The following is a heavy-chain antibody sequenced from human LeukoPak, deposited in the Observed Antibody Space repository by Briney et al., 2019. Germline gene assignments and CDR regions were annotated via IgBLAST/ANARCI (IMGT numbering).Heavy chain of an antibody. V-gene: IGHV3-21*01. CDR2: ISSSSSYI. Sequence: GGSLILSCAASGFTFSSYSMNWVRQAPGKVLEVVSSISSSSSYIYYADSVKGRFTISSNNAKNSLYLQMNSLKAEDTAVYYCASLVAESQVMETWFDPWGQGTLVTV. CDR1: GFTFSSYS. J-gene: IGHJ5*02. D-gene: IGHD5-12*01. CDR3: ASLVAESQVMETWFDP.